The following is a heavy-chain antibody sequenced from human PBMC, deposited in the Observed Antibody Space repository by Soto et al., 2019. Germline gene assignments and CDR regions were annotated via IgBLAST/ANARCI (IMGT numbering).Heavy chain of an antibody. CDR1: GFTFSSYG. D-gene: IGHD3-10*01. Sequence: GGSLRLSCAASGFTFSSYGMHWVRQAPGKGLEWVAVISYDGSNKYYADSVKGRFTISRDNSKNTLYLQMDSLRAEDTAVYYCAKGEVRGIIPSYFDYWGLGTLVTVSS. V-gene: IGHV3-30*18. J-gene: IGHJ4*02. CDR3: AKGEVRGIIPSYFDY. CDR2: ISYDGSNK.